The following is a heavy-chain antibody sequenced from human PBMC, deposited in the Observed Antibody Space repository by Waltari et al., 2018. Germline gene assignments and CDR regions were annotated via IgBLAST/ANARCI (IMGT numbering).Heavy chain of an antibody. CDR2: VDSRENET. D-gene: IGHD6-19*01. CDR1: GYTLIEFS. CDR3: GTGDLSNGWYPPDY. J-gene: IGHJ4*02. Sequence: QVQLVQSGAEVKKPGASVKVSCKLSGYTLIEFSIHGVRQAPGKGLEWMGSVDSRENETIYAQKFQGRVTMTKDTPTDTAFMGLSSLISDDTAVYYCGTGDLSNGWYPPDYWGQGTLLTVSS. V-gene: IGHV1-24*01.